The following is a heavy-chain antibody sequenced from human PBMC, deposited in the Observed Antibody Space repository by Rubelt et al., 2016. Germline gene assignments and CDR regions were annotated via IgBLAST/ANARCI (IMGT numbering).Heavy chain of an antibody. Sequence: QVQLVESGGGVVQPGRSLRLSCAASGFTFSSYGMHWVRQAPGKGLEWVAVIWYDGSNKYYADSVKGRFTISRAHSKDTLELQRNVLRAEDMAVYYCARDRAGSSSWYPVFGAFDIWGQGTMVTVSS. V-gene: IGHV3-33*01. CDR1: GFTFSSYG. CDR2: IWYDGSNK. CDR3: ARDRAGSSSWYPVFGAFDI. D-gene: IGHD6-13*01. J-gene: IGHJ3*02.